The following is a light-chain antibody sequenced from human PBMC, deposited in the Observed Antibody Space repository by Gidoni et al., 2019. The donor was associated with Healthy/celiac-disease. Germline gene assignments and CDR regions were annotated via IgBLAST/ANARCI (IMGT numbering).Light chain of an antibody. J-gene: IGKJ2*01. CDR1: QSVSSY. CDR3: QQRSNWPT. V-gene: IGKV3-11*01. Sequence: EIVLTQSPATLSLSPGERATLSCRASQSVSSYLAWYQPKPGQAPRLLIYDASHRATGIPARFRGSGSGTDFTLTISSLEPEDFAVYYCQQRSNWPTFGQGTKLEIK. CDR2: DAS.